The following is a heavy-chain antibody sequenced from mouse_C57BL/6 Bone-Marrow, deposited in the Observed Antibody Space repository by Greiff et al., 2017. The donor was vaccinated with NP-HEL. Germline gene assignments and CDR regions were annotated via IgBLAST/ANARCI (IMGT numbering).Heavy chain of an antibody. CDR1: GYAFSSYW. CDR2: IYPGDGDT. V-gene: IGHV1-80*01. CDR3: ARGDYGSRRFGYAMDD. D-gene: IGHD1-1*01. Sequence: QVQLQQSGAELVKPGASVKISCKASGYAFSSYWMNWVKERPGKGLEWIGQIYPGDGDTKYNGKFKGKATLTADTSSSTAYMQVSSLTSEDSAVYFCARGDYGSRRFGYAMDDWGQGTSVTVSS. J-gene: IGHJ4*01.